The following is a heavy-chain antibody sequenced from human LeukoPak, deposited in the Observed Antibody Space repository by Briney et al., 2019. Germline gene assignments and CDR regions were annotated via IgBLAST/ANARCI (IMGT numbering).Heavy chain of an antibody. CDR3: ARLTGTTGFDY. V-gene: IGHV3-7*01. J-gene: IGHJ4*02. CDR1: GFPFSSYW. D-gene: IGHD1-1*01. Sequence: PGGSLRLSCAASGFPFSSYWMSWVRQAPGKGLELVANIKQDGSDKYYVDSVKGRFTISRDNAKNSLYLQLNSLRADDTAVYYCARLTGTTGFDYWGQGTLVTVSS. CDR2: IKQDGSDK.